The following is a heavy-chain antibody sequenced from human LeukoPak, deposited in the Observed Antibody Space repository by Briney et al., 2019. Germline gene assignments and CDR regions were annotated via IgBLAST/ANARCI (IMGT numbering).Heavy chain of an antibody. Sequence: PGRALRLSCAASGFTFSNYGMHWVRQAPGKGLEWVAVIWYDGSEKYYADSVTGRFIISRDNSMNTLYLQMNSLRAEDTAVYYCARESQYSGYADWGQGTLVTVSS. J-gene: IGHJ4*02. CDR1: GFTFSNYG. D-gene: IGHD5-12*01. CDR2: IWYDGSEK. V-gene: IGHV3-33*01. CDR3: ARESQYSGYAD.